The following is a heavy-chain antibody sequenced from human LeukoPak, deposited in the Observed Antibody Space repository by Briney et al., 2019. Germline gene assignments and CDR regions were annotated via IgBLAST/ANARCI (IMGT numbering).Heavy chain of an antibody. CDR2: IYYSGST. D-gene: IGHD2-2*01. CDR1: GGSISGSY. V-gene: IGHV4-59*08. CDR3: ARHAPAAPYGMDV. J-gene: IGHJ6*02. Sequence: PSETLSLTCTVSGGSISGSYWSWIRQPPGKGLEWIGYIYYSGSTNYNPSLKSRVTISVDTSKNQFSLKLSSVTAADTAVYYCARHAPAAPYGMDVWGQGTTVTVSS.